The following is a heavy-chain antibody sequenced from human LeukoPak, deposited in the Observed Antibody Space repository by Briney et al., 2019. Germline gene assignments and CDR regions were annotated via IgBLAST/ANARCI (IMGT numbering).Heavy chain of an antibody. CDR1: GSSFADHY. CDR2: MSNSGSII. Sequence: GGTLRLSCEASGSSFADHYMSWVRQAPGKGLEWVSYMSNSGSIIYYADSVKGRFTISRDNTKTFLYLQMNSLRDEDTAVYYCARLGFGEYYIYYYMDVWGKGTAVTVSS. J-gene: IGHJ6*03. D-gene: IGHD3-10*01. CDR3: ARLGFGEYYIYYYMDV. V-gene: IGHV3-11*01.